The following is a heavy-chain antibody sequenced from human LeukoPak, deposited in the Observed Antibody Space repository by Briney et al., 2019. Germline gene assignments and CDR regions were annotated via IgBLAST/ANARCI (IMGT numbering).Heavy chain of an antibody. CDR2: TFNSGST. Sequence: PSETLSLTCTVSGASISKSYWSWIRQPPGKELEWIGCTFNSGSTRYNPSLGSRVTISEDTSRNQFSLRLTSVTAADTATYYCSRASPGAIYYYGMDVWGPGTTVIVSS. J-gene: IGHJ6*02. D-gene: IGHD2/OR15-2a*01. CDR3: SRASPGAIYYYGMDV. V-gene: IGHV4-59*01. CDR1: GASISKSY.